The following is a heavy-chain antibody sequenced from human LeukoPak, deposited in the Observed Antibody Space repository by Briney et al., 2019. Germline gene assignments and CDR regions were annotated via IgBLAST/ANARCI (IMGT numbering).Heavy chain of an antibody. Sequence: GESLKISCKGSGYSFTSYWIGWVRQMPGKGLEWMGIIYPGDSDTRYSPSFQGQVTISADKSISTAYLQWSSLKASDTAMYYCARLFGDTAMAPYYYYYYMDVWGKGTTVTVSS. CDR3: ARLFGDTAMAPYYYYYYMDV. CDR2: IYPGDSDT. D-gene: IGHD5-18*01. CDR1: GYSFTSYW. J-gene: IGHJ6*03. V-gene: IGHV5-51*01.